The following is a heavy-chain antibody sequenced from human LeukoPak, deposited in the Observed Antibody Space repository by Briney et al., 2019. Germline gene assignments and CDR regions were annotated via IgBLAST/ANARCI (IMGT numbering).Heavy chain of an antibody. V-gene: IGHV3-21*01. CDR2: VSSSSNYI. J-gene: IGHJ4*02. CDR1: GFILTNYN. CDR3: VRAGDSGYNSYSPTFFDY. D-gene: IGHD5-24*01. Sequence: GGSLRLSCAASGFILTNYNMNWVRQAPGKGLEWVSCVSSSSNYIFYGDSVKGRFTVSRDNAENSLYLQMNSLRAEDTAVYYCVRAGDSGYNSYSPTFFDYWGQGILVTVSS.